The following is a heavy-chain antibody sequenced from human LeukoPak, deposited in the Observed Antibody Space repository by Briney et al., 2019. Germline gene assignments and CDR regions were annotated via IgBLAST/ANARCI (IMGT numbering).Heavy chain of an antibody. CDR1: GGTFSSYA. CDR2: IIPIFGTA. Sequence: SVKVSCKASGGTFSSYAISWVRQAPGQGLEWMGGIIPIFGTANYAQKFQGRVTMTEDTSTDTAYMELSSLRSEDTAVYYCATGDTAMVTTYWGQGTLVTVSS. D-gene: IGHD5-18*01. V-gene: IGHV1-69*06. CDR3: ATGDTAMVTTY. J-gene: IGHJ4*02.